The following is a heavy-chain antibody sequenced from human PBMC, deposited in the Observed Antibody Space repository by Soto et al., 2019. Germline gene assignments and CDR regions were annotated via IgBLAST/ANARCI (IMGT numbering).Heavy chain of an antibody. J-gene: IGHJ3*02. CDR3: ARAPVERGSSGYYVAFDI. CDR2: IYYSGST. CDR1: GGSISSSSYY. D-gene: IGHD3-22*01. V-gene: IGHV4-39*07. Sequence: PSETLSLTCTVSGGSISSSSYYWGWIRQPPGKGLEWIGSIYYSGSTYYNPSLKSRVTISVDTSKNQFSLKLSSVTAADTAVYYCARAPVERGSSGYYVAFDIWGQGTMVTVSS.